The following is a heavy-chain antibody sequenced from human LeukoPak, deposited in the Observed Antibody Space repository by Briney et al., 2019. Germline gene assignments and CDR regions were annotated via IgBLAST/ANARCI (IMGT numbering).Heavy chain of an antibody. V-gene: IGHV3-49*04. J-gene: IGHJ4*02. Sequence: GGSLRLSCTGSGFTFGDYAMNWVRQAPGKGLEGVGFIRSEAYGGTPEYAASVKGRFTISRDDSKSIAYEQINSLKTEDTAVYYCTRVIVATKDYWGQGTLVTVSS. CDR2: IRSEAYGGTP. CDR1: GFTFGDYA. CDR3: TRVIVATKDY. D-gene: IGHD5-12*01.